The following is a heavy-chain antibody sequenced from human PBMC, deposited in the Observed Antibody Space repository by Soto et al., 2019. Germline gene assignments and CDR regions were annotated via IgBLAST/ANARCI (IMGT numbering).Heavy chain of an antibody. CDR1: GFTFSSYS. D-gene: IGHD3-22*01. CDR3: ARDSTYYSDSSGYYYQSPFDY. V-gene: IGHV3-48*02. Sequence: VGSLRLSCAASGFTFSSYSMNWVRQAPGKGLEWVSYISSSSSTIYYADSVKGRFTISRDNAKNSLYLQMNSLRDEDTAVYYCARDSTYYSDSSGYYYQSPFDYWGQGNLVTVS. J-gene: IGHJ4*02. CDR2: ISSSSSTI.